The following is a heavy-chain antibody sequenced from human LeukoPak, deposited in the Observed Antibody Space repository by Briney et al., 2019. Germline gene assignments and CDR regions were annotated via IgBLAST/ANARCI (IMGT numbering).Heavy chain of an antibody. D-gene: IGHD5-24*01. V-gene: IGHV3-21*01. CDR1: GFTFSSYA. CDR3: ARLPVRFVEMATITPDY. J-gene: IGHJ4*02. CDR2: ISSSSSYI. Sequence: PGGSLRLSCAASGFTFSSYAMSWVRQAPGKGLEWVSSISSSSSYIYYADSVKGRFTISRDNAKNSLYLQMNSLRAEDTAVYYCARLPVRFVEMATITPDYWGQGTLVTVSS.